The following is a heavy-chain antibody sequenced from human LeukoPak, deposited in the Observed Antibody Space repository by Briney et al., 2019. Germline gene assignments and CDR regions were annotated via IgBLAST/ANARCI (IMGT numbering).Heavy chain of an antibody. CDR3: ARDIGSSSCFDY. CDR1: GGSISSYY. J-gene: IGHJ4*02. D-gene: IGHD6-6*01. Sequence: SETLSLTCTVSGGSISSYYWSWIRQPPGKGLEWIGYIYYSGSTNYNPSLKSRVTISVDRSKNQFSLKLSSVTAADTAVYYCARDIGSSSCFDYWGQGTLVTVSS. CDR2: IYYSGST. V-gene: IGHV4-59*12.